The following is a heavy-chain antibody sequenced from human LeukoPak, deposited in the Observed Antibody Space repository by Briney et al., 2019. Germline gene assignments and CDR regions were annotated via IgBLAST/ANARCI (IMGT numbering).Heavy chain of an antibody. D-gene: IGHD2-2*02. CDR1: GGTFSSYA. CDR2: IIPIFGTA. J-gene: IGHJ2*01. Sequence: GSSVKVSCKASGGTFSSYAISWVRQAPGQGLEWMGGIIPIFGTANYAQKFQGRVTITTDESTSTAYMELSSLRSEDTAVYYCARDRRLLPYCSSTSCYTGNWYFDLWGRGTLVTVSS. CDR3: ARDRRLLPYCSSTSCYTGNWYFDL. V-gene: IGHV1-69*05.